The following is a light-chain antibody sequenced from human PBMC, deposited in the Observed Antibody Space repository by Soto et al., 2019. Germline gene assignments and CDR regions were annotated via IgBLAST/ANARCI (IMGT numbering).Light chain of an antibody. CDR2: DAS. J-gene: IGKJ4*01. CDR1: QNINTY. V-gene: IGKV3-11*01. CDR3: QQRSSWPRV. Sequence: EIVLTQSPATLSLSLGERATLSRRASQNINTYLVWYQQKPGQAPRLLIYDASKRATGIPDRFSGSGSGTDFIFTISSLAPEDFALYYCQQRSSWPRVFGGGTKVEIK.